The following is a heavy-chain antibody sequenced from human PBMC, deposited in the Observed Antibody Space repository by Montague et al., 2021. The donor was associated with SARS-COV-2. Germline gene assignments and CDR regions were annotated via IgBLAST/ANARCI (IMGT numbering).Heavy chain of an antibody. D-gene: IGHD3-10*01. Sequence: PALVKPTQTLTLTCTFSGFSLRTSGVGVGWIRQPPGKALEWLAXXXWXXXKRXSPSLKSRLTITKDTSKNQVVLTMTNMDPVDTATYYCAHRHPLPPNYYVSGSYYGGVNWFDPWGQGTLVTVSS. V-gene: IGHV2-5*02. CDR3: AHRHPLPPNYYVSGSYYGGVNWFDP. J-gene: IGHJ5*02. CDR2: XXWXXXK. CDR1: GFSLRTSGVG.